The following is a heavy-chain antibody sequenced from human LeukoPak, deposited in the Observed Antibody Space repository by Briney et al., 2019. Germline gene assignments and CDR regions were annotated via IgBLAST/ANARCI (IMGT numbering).Heavy chain of an antibody. V-gene: IGHV5-51*01. CDR2: IYPGDSDT. D-gene: IGHD4-17*01. J-gene: IGHJ5*02. Sequence: GESLKISCKGSGYSFTSYWIGWVRQMPGKGLEWMGIIYPGDSDTRYSPSFQGQVTISADKSISTAYLQWSSLKASDTAMYYCARLVSMTTVTIFNNWFDPWGQGTLVTVSS. CDR3: ARLVSMTTVTIFNNWFDP. CDR1: GYSFTSYW.